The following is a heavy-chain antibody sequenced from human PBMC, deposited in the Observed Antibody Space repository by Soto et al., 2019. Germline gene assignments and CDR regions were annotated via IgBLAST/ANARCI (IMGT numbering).Heavy chain of an antibody. CDR2: IKHSGST. D-gene: IGHD2-15*01. Sequence: SETLCLTCALYVGSFFGYFWNLVRQPPWNGLEWFGEIKHSGSTNYNPSLRCRVTMSVDTSKNQCSLILSSVTAADTAVYYCARVWRYCSGGTCHPADYLQHLGTGNLVTASS. J-gene: IGHJ1*01. CDR1: VGSFFGYF. CDR3: ARVWRYCSGGTCHPADYLQH. V-gene: IGHV4-34*01.